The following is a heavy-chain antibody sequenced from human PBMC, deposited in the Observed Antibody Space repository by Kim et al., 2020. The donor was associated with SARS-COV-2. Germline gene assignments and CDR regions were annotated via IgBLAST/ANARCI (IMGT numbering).Heavy chain of an antibody. D-gene: IGHD4-17*01. V-gene: IGHV3-74*01. CDR1: GFTFSSYW. CDR2: INRDGNNT. CDR3: TRGPTAGYGDNR. J-gene: IGHJ4*02. Sequence: GGSLRLSCAASGFTFSSYWMHWVRQAPGKGLVWVSLINRDGNNTNYADSVKGRFTISRDNAKNTLYLQMNRLRAEDTAMYYCTRGPTAGYGDNRWGQGT.